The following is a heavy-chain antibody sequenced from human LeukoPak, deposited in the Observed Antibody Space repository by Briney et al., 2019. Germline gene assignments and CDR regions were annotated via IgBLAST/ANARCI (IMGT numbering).Heavy chain of an antibody. CDR3: ARDGTEGRVGATDDAFDI. Sequence: SVKVSCKASAGTFSSYAIRWGRQAPGQGLEWMGGIIPIFGTANYAQKFQGRVTITTDESTSTAYMELSSLRSEDTAVYYCARDGTEGRVGATDDAFDIWGQGTMVTVSS. CDR2: IIPIFGTA. V-gene: IGHV1-69*05. D-gene: IGHD1-26*01. J-gene: IGHJ3*02. CDR1: AGTFSSYA.